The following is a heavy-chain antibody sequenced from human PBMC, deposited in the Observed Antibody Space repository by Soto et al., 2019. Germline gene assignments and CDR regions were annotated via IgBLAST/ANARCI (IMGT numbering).Heavy chain of an antibody. CDR2: IWYDGSNK. Sequence: QVQLVESGGGVVQPVRSLRLSCAASGFTFSSYGMHWVRQAPGKGLEWVAVIWYDGSNKYYADSVKGRFTISRDNSKNTLYLQMNSLRAEDTAVYYCARGQDYYYYYMDVWGKGTTVTVSS. CDR3: ARGQDYYYYYMDV. J-gene: IGHJ6*03. CDR1: GFTFSSYG. V-gene: IGHV3-33*01.